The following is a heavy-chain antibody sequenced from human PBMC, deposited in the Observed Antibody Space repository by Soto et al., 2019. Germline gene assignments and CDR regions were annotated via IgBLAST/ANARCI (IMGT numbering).Heavy chain of an antibody. CDR1: GFTFSSYS. D-gene: IGHD6-19*01. Sequence: GGSLRLSCAASGFTFSSYSMNWVRQAPGKGLEWVSYISSSSSTIYYADSVKGRFTISRDNSKNTLYLQMNSLRAEDTAVYYCAKVYSSGWYGAPQYWGQGTLVTVSS. CDR2: ISSSSSTI. V-gene: IGHV3-48*04. J-gene: IGHJ4*02. CDR3: AKVYSSGWYGAPQY.